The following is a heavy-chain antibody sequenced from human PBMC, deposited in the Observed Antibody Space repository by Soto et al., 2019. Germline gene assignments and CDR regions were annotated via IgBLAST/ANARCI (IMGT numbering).Heavy chain of an antibody. CDR1: GGTFSSYT. CDR2: IIPIFGVT. D-gene: IGHD1-1*01. Sequence: QVQLVQSGAEVKKPGSSVKVSCKASGGTFSSYTITWVRQAPGQGLEWLGRIIPIFGVTNYAQKFQDRVTITADRSTTTAYMELSRLRCEDTAVYYCVRDWESTTQTWGFGDSWGQGTLVTVSS. V-gene: IGHV1-69*08. CDR3: VRDWESTTQTWGFGDS. J-gene: IGHJ4*02.